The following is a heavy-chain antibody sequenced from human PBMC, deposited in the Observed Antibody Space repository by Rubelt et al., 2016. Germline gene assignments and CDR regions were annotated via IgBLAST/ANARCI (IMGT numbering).Heavy chain of an antibody. Sequence: QVQLVQSGAEVKKPGASVKVSCKASGYTFTGYYMHWVRQAPGQGLEWMGWINPNSGGTHYAQKFRGGVTVTGDTSISTAYTELSRLRSDDTAVYYCAREGGYCSSTSCFNWFDPWGQGTLVTVSS. CDR2: INPNSGGT. CDR1: GYTFTGYY. J-gene: IGHJ5*02. D-gene: IGHD2-2*01. CDR3: AREGGYCSSTSCFNWFDP. V-gene: IGHV1-2*02.